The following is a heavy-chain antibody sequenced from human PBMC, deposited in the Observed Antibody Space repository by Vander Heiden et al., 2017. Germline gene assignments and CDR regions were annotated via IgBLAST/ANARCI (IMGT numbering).Heavy chain of an antibody. Sequence: QVQLQESGPGLVKPSETLSLTCRVSGGSIISNNYYWGWIRQPPGKGLEWIGNIFYSGSTYYNSSLKSRVSISVDTSKNQFSLKVSSVTAADTAVYHCARVPVRGSGWFFDYCGQGTLVTVSS. D-gene: IGHD6-19*01. CDR2: IFYSGST. V-gene: IGHV4-39*02. CDR3: ARVPVRGSGWFFDY. CDR1: GGSIISNNYY. J-gene: IGHJ4*02.